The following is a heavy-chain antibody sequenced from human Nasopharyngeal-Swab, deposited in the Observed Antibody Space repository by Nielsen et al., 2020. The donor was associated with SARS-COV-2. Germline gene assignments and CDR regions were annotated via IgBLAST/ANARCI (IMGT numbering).Heavy chain of an antibody. Sequence: WVRQAPEQGLEWMGGFDPEDGETIYAQKFQGRVTMTEDTSTDTAYMELSSLRSEDTAVYYCATTQYYYDSSGYYSFDYWGQGTLVTVSS. CDR3: ATTQYYYDSSGYYSFDY. J-gene: IGHJ4*02. V-gene: IGHV1-24*01. D-gene: IGHD3-22*01. CDR2: FDPEDGET.